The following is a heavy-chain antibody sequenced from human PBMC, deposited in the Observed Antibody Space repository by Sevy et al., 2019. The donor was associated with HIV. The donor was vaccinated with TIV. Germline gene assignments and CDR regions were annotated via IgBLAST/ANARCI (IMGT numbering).Heavy chain of an antibody. CDR3: ARGTLRVRGVINYYYMDV. J-gene: IGHJ6*03. D-gene: IGHD3-10*01. CDR1: GGSISSYY. Sequence: SETLSLTCTVSGGSISSYYWSWIRQPPGKGLEWIGYIYYSGSNNYNPSLKSRVTISVDTSKNQFSLKLSSVTAADTAVYYCARGTLRVRGVINYYYMDVWGKGTTVTVSS. CDR2: IYYSGSN. V-gene: IGHV4-59*01.